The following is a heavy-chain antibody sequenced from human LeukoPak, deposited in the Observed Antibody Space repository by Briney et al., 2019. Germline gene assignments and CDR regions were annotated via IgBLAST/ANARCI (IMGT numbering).Heavy chain of an antibody. CDR2: FGPNTGAT. Sequence: GASVKVSCKASGYTFTDYYIHWVRQAPGQGLEWMGWFGPNTGATAYAQKFQGRITMTRDTSFSTVYMELNRLTSDDTAVYFCARGFTYSSSWYGDYWGQGTLLTVSS. J-gene: IGHJ4*02. CDR1: GYTFTDYY. V-gene: IGHV1-2*02. CDR3: ARGFTYSSSWYGDY. D-gene: IGHD6-13*01.